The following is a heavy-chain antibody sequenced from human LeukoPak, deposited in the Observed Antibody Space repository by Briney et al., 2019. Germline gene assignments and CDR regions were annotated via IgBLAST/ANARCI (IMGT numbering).Heavy chain of an antibody. CDR3: ARDSNFSDFWSGYYSQGMDV. V-gene: IGHV3-21*01. D-gene: IGHD3-3*01. J-gene: IGHJ6*03. Sequence: GGSLRLSCAASGFTFSSYEMNWVRQAPGKGLEWVSSISSSSSYIYYADSVKGRFTISRDNAKNSLYLQMNSLRAEDTAVYYCARDSNFSDFWSGYYSQGMDVWGKGTTVTVSS. CDR2: ISSSSSYI. CDR1: GFTFSSYE.